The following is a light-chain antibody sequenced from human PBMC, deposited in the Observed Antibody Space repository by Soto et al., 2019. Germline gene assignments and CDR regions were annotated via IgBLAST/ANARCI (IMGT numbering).Light chain of an antibody. CDR2: EAN. J-gene: IGLJ2*01. V-gene: IGLV2-8*01. CDR3: CSYAGSNTLI. CDR1: SSDVGIFNY. Sequence: QSALTQPPSASGSPGQSVTISCTGTSSDVGIFNYVSWYQQHPDQAPKLLIFEANKRPSGVPDRFSASKSGNTASLTVSGLPAEDEADYYCCSYAGSNTLIFGGGTKVTVL.